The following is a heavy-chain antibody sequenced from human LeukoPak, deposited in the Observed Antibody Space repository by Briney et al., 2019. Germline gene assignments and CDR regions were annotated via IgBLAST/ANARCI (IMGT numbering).Heavy chain of an antibody. Sequence: GKSLKISCKGSGYSFTNYWIGWVRQMPGKGLEWMGMIYPDDSDTRYSPSFQGQVTISADKSISTAYLQWTSLKASDTAMYYCARRLGFDELGSHWFDPWGQGTQVTVSS. CDR1: GYSFTNYW. CDR2: IYPDDSDT. J-gene: IGHJ5*02. CDR3: ARRLGFDELGSHWFDP. D-gene: IGHD3-10*01. V-gene: IGHV5-51*01.